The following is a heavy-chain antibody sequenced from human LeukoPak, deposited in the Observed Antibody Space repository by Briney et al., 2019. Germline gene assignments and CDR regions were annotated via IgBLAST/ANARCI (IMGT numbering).Heavy chain of an antibody. V-gene: IGHV1-18*04. J-gene: IGHJ3*01. D-gene: IGHD2-2*01. Sequence: ASVTVSCKAFAYTFDSYGITWVRQAPGQGLEWMGWISAYNGDTNYAQKFQGRLTMTTDTSTSTAYMELRSLRSDDTAVYYCARGAIAVVPGGGDALDFWGQGTMVTVSS. CDR1: AYTFDSYG. CDR3: ARGAIAVVPGGGDALDF. CDR2: ISAYNGDT.